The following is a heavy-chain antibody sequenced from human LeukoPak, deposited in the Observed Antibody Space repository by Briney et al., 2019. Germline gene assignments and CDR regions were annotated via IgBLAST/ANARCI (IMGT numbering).Heavy chain of an antibody. J-gene: IGHJ5*02. D-gene: IGHD3-3*01. CDR3: ARTYYDYVDWFDP. Sequence: GASVKVSCKASGYTFTSYGISWVRQAPGQGLEWMGWISAKKGNTDYAQKLQGRVTMTTDTSTSTAYMELRSLRSDDTAVYYCARTYYDYVDWFDPWGQGTLVTVSS. CDR2: ISAKKGNT. V-gene: IGHV1-18*01. CDR1: GYTFTSYG.